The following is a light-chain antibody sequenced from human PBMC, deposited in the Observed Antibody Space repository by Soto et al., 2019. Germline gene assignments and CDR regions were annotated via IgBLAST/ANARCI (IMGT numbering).Light chain of an antibody. J-gene: IGKJ1*01. CDR2: AAS. V-gene: IGKV1-27*01. CDR1: QGISNS. Sequence: DIQTTQSPSSLSASIGDRVTISCRASQGISNSLAWYQQKAGEVPKLLIYAASTSHSGVPSRFRGSGSGTDFTLTISSLQPEDVATYYCQNYKSAPRTFGQGTKVEIK. CDR3: QNYKSAPRT.